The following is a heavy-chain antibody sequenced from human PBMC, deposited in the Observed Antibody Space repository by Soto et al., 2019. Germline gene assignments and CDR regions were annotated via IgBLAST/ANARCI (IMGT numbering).Heavy chain of an antibody. D-gene: IGHD3-3*01. V-gene: IGHV4-59*01. Sequence: PSETLSLTYTVSGGSISSYYWSCIRQPPGKGLEWIGYIYYSGSTNYNPSLKSRVTISVDTSKNQFSLKLSSVTAADTAVYYCARFPHYDFWSGYYKGVDYYYYMDVWGKGTTVTVSS. CDR3: ARFPHYDFWSGYYKGVDYYYYMDV. J-gene: IGHJ6*03. CDR1: GGSISSYY. CDR2: IYYSGST.